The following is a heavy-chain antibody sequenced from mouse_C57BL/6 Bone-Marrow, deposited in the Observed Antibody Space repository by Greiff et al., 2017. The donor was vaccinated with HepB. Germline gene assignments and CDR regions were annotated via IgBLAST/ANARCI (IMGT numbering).Heavy chain of an antibody. CDR3: ARNPIITTVVAHYYAMDY. V-gene: IGHV2-9-1*01. J-gene: IGHJ4*01. CDR2: IWTGGGT. CDR1: GFSLTSYA. D-gene: IGHD1-1*01. Sequence: QVQLQQSGPGLVAPSQSLSITCTVSGFSLTSYAISWVRQPPGKGLEWLGVIWTGGGTNYNSALKSRLSISKDNSKSQVFLKMNSLQTDDTARYYCARNPIITTVVAHYYAMDYWGQGTSVTVSS.